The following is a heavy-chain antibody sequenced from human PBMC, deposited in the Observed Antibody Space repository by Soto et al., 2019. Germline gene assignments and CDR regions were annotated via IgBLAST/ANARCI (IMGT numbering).Heavy chain of an antibody. V-gene: IGHV1-18*04. Sequence: ASVNVSCKTSAYTFTGHYMHWVQQAPGQGLEWVGWINAYNGDTIYAQKFQGRVIMTTDTSTNTAYMELRSLRSDDTAVYHCARVTPGSNNFDFWGQGTLVT. CDR1: AYTFTGHY. CDR2: INAYNGDT. D-gene: IGHD3-10*01. J-gene: IGHJ4*02. CDR3: ARVTPGSNNFDF.